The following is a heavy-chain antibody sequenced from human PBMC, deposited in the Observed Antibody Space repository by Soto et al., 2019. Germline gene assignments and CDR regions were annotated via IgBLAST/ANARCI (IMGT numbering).Heavy chain of an antibody. CDR3: GSSASPDAS. CDR2: INSGSTSV. J-gene: IGHJ5*02. D-gene: IGHD3-22*01. Sequence: EVQLVESGGGLVKPGGSLRLSCVASGFIFNSYSMNWVRQAPGKGLEWISYINSGSTSVFYAESVKGRFTISRDNAKNSLYLQMTSLRAEDTAVYYCGSSASPDASWGQGTLVTVSS. CDR1: GFIFNSYS. V-gene: IGHV3-48*01.